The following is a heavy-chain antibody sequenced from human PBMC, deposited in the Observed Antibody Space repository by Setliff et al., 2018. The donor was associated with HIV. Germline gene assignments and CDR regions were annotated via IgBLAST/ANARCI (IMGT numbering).Heavy chain of an antibody. CDR1: GYTFTSYG. CDR2: ISAYNGNT. V-gene: IGHV1-18*01. J-gene: IGHJ3*01. CDR3: ARPLPIVGYCSSASCQGAFDF. D-gene: IGHD2-2*01. Sequence: ASVKVSCKASGYTFTSYGISWVRQAPGQGLEWMGWISAYNGNTNYAQKLQGRVTMTTDTSTNTAYMELRSLRSDDTAVYYCARPLPIVGYCSSASCQGAFDFWGQGTMVTVSS.